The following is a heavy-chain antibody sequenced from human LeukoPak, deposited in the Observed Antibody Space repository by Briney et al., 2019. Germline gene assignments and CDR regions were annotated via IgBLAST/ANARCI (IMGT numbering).Heavy chain of an antibody. V-gene: IGHV4-59*01. J-gene: IGHJ4*02. Sequence: AETLTLTCTVSGVSISSYYWSWIRQPPGKGLEWVGYIYHSGSTKYYPSLKSGVTISVDTSKNQFSLKLSSVTAADTAVYYCARVPQWLPRHWGQGTLVTVSS. D-gene: IGHD6-19*01. CDR1: GVSISSYY. CDR2: IYHSGST. CDR3: ARVPQWLPRH.